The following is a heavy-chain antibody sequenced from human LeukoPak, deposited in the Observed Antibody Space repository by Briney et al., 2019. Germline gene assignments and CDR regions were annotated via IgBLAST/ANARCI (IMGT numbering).Heavy chain of an antibody. CDR3: ARLGFTMILVATT. CDR2: IYYSGGT. D-gene: IGHD3-22*01. Sequence: SEILSLTCTVSGDSIDSSTYYWGWIRQPPGKGLEWIGSIYYSGGTYSNPSLKSRVTISIDTSKNQFSLKLSSVTAADTAMYYCARLGFTMILVATTWGQGTLVTVSS. J-gene: IGHJ4*02. CDR1: GDSIDSSTYY. V-gene: IGHV4-39*01.